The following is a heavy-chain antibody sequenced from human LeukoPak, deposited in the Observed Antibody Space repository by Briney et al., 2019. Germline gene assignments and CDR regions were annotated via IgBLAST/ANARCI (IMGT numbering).Heavy chain of an antibody. CDR2: VYYSGGT. CDR3: ARGQRGFPY. V-gene: IGHV4-59*01. CDR1: GGSISSYY. D-gene: IGHD5-12*01. Sequence: PSETLSLTCTVSGGSISSYYWSWIRQPPGKGLEWIGYVYYSGGTNYNPSLKSRVTISVDASKNQFSLKLTSVTAADTAVYYCARGQRGFPYWGQGTLVTVSS. J-gene: IGHJ4*02.